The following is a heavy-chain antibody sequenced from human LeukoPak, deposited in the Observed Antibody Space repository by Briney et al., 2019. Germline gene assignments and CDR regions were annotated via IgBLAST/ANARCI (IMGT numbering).Heavy chain of an antibody. J-gene: IGHJ6*03. V-gene: IGHV1-69*13. Sequence: EASVKVSCKASGGTFSSYAISWVRQAPGQGLEWMGGIIPIFGTANYAQKFQGRVTITADESTSTAYMELSSLKSEDTAVYYCARGGCSSTSCPWDVYYYYMDVWGKGTTVTVSS. CDR2: IIPIFGTA. CDR3: ARGGCSSTSCPWDVYYYYMDV. CDR1: GGTFSSYA. D-gene: IGHD2-2*01.